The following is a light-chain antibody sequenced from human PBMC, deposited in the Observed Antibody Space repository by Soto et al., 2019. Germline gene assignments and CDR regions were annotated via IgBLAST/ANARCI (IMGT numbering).Light chain of an antibody. CDR2: AAS. Sequence: DIPMTQSPSSLSASVGDRVTITCRASQSISSYLNWYQQKPGKAPKLLIYAASSLQSGVPSRFSGSGSGTDFTLTISSLQPEDFATYYCQQSYSTPGPTFGPGTKVDIQ. CDR3: QQSYSTPGPT. V-gene: IGKV1-39*01. CDR1: QSISSY. J-gene: IGKJ3*01.